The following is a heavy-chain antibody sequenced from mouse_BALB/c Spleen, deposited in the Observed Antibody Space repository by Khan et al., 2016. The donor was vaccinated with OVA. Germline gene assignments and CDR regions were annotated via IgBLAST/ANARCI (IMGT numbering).Heavy chain of an antibody. Sequence: QIQLVQSGPELVRPGVSVKISCKGSGYTFTDYAMHWVKQSHAKSLEWIGVISTYSGNTNYNQKFKGKATMTVDKSSSTAYMELARLTSEDSAISYSARSYYGNYYAMDYWGQGTSVTVSS. V-gene: IGHV1S137*01. J-gene: IGHJ4*01. CDR3: ARSYYGNYYAMDY. CDR2: ISTYSGNT. CDR1: GYTFTDYA. D-gene: IGHD2-10*01.